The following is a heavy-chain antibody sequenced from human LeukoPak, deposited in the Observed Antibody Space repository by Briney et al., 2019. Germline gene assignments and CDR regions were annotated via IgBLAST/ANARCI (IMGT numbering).Heavy chain of an antibody. J-gene: IGHJ4*02. D-gene: IGHD2-15*01. CDR1: GFTCRSYG. V-gene: IGHV3-33*01. CDR3: ARDRGSIDPIDY. CDR2: IWHDGKNK. Sequence: GGSLTVSWAASGFTCRSYGMHWVRQAPGKGLEWVAVIWHDGKNKYYADSVKGRFTISRDNSKNTLYLQMDSLRAEDTAVYYCARDRGSIDPIDYWGPGSSVTVPS.